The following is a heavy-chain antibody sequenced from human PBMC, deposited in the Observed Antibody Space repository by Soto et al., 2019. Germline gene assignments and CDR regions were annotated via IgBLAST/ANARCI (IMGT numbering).Heavy chain of an antibody. D-gene: IGHD2-8*01. CDR3: AKVGVLRTNFRWFDL. V-gene: IGHV3-21*01. CDR2: ITISGNYI. J-gene: IGHJ5*02. CDR1: GFTFRRYT. Sequence: EGQLVESGGGLVKPGRSLRLSCAASGFTFRRYTMDWVRQAPGKGLEWVSSITISGNYIYYADSVKGRFTISRDNGRNSVYLQMNSLRAEDTAVYYCAKVGVLRTNFRWFDLWGQGTLVTVSS.